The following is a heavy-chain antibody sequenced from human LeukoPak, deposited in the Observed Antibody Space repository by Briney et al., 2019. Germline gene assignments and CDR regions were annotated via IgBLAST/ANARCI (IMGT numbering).Heavy chain of an antibody. J-gene: IGHJ4*02. V-gene: IGHV3-23*01. CDR3: VKVPGRLDPFDY. Sequence: GGSLRLSCAASGFTFSTYAMAWVRQAPGKGLEWVSTIKGSDGSTYYADSVKGRFTISRDNSENTLYLQMNSLRGDDTAVYYCVKVPGRLDPFDYWGQGTLVTVSS. D-gene: IGHD3-16*01. CDR1: GFTFSTYA. CDR2: IKGSDGST.